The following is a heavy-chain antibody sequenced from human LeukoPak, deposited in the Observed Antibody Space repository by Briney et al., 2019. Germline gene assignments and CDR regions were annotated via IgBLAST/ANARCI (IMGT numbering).Heavy chain of an antibody. CDR1: GFILSGYF. CDR2: IKHDGSEK. Sequence: GGSLRLSCAASGFILSGYFMSWVRQAPGKGLEWVASIKHDGSEKYYVDSVRGRFTISRDNTMNSLYLQMSSLRAEDTAVYYCATDRGWRTSGYYLYYFEYWGQGTLVTYSS. V-gene: IGHV3-7*01. J-gene: IGHJ4*02. D-gene: IGHD3-3*01. CDR3: ATDRGWRTSGYYLYYFEY.